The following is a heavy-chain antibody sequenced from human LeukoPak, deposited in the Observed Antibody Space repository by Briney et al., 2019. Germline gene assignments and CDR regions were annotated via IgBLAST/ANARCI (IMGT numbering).Heavy chain of an antibody. V-gene: IGHV3-48*04. CDR3: ARIQGIAAPPVLMDV. Sequence: GGSLRLSCAASGFTFSSYSMNWVRQAPGKGLEWVSYISSSGSTIYYADSVKGRFTISRDNAKNSLYLQVNSLRAEDTAVYYCARIQGIAAPPVLMDVWGKGTTVTVSS. CDR1: GFTFSSYS. D-gene: IGHD6-6*01. J-gene: IGHJ6*04. CDR2: ISSSGSTI.